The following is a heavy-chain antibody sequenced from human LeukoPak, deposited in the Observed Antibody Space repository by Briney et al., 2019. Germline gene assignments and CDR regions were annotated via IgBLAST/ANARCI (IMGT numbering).Heavy chain of an antibody. Sequence: GGSLRPSCAASGFTFSNAWMNWVRQAPGKGLEWVSTISGSTGSGGNTYYADSVKGRFTISRDNSKNTLYLQMNSLRAEDTAVYYCLRGGWGSLLDYWGQGTLVTVSS. D-gene: IGHD6-19*01. V-gene: IGHV3-23*01. CDR2: ISGSTGSGGNT. CDR3: LRGGWGSLLDY. CDR1: GFTFSNAW. J-gene: IGHJ4*02.